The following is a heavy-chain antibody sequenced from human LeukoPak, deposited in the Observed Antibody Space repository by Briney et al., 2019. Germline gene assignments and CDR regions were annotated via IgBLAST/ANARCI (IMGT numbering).Heavy chain of an antibody. D-gene: IGHD3-22*01. Sequence: SETLSLTCTVSGGPISSYYWSWIRQPPGKGLEWIGYIYYSGSTNYNPSLKSRVTISVDTSKNQFSLKLSSVTAADTAVYYCARDRYYYDSTGYSIFDYWGQGTLVTVSS. J-gene: IGHJ4*02. CDR2: IYYSGST. CDR1: GGPISSYY. CDR3: ARDRYYYDSTGYSIFDY. V-gene: IGHV4-59*12.